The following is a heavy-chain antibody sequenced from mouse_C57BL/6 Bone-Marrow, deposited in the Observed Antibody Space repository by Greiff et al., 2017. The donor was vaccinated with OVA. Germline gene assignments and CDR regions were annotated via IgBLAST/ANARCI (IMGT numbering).Heavy chain of an antibody. D-gene: IGHD1-1*01. J-gene: IGHJ3*01. Sequence: EVQLQQSGAELVRPGASVKLSCTASGFSITDDYMHWVKQRPEQGLEWIGWIDPENGVTEYASKFQGKATITADTSSNTAYLQLSSLTSEDAAVYYGTNYDGSSPWFAYWGQGPLVTVSA. CDR2: IDPENGVT. CDR3: TNYDGSSPWFAY. CDR1: GFSITDDY. V-gene: IGHV14-4*01.